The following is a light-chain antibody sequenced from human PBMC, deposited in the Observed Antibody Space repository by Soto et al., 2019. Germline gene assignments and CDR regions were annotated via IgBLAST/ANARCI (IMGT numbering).Light chain of an antibody. V-gene: IGKV3-20*01. CDR3: QQHGSSPWM. Sequence: VLTQSPGTLSLSPGERATLSCRASQSVSSKYVAWYQQIPGQTPRLLIYGASSRATGIPDRFSGSGSGTDFTLTISRLEPEDFAVYYCQQHGSSPWMFGQGTKVDIK. CDR2: GAS. CDR1: QSVSSKY. J-gene: IGKJ1*01.